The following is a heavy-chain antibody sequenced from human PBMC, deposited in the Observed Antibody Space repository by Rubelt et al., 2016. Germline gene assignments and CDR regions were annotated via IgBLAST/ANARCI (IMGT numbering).Heavy chain of an antibody. CDR3: ARDRVVLDY. CDR2: IWFDGSIK. CDR1: GFTFSSYG. Sequence: VQLVESGGGVVQPGRSLRLSCAASGFTFSSYGMHWVRQAPGKGLEGVAVIWFDGSIKYYADSVKGRFTIARDNSKNTLYLQMNSLRAEDTAVYYCARDRVVLDYWGQGTLVTVSS. D-gene: IGHD3-3*01. J-gene: IGHJ4*02. V-gene: IGHV3-33*01.